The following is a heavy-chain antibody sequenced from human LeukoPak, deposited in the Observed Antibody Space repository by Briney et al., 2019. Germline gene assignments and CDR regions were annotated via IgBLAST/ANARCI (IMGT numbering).Heavy chain of an antibody. Sequence: ASVKVSCKASGGTFSSYAISWVRQAPGQGLEWMGGIIPIFGTANYAQKFQGRVTITADESTSTAYMELSSLRSEDTAVYYCARDRSPTYYYGSGSQLYYFDYWGQGTLVTVSS. CDR1: GGTFSSYA. J-gene: IGHJ4*02. V-gene: IGHV1-69*13. CDR2: IIPIFGTA. D-gene: IGHD3-10*01. CDR3: ARDRSPTYYYGSGSQLYYFDY.